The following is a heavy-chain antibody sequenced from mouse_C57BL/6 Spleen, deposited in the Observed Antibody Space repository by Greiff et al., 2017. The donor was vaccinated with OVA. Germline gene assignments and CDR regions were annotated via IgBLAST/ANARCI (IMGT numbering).Heavy chain of an antibody. CDR3: ARDKLGPDPKRMDY. Sequence: EVQRVESGGGLVKPGGSLKLSCAASGFTFSDSGMHWVRPAPEKGLEWVAYISSGSSTIYYADTVKGRFTISRDNAKNTLFLQMTSLRSEDTAMYYCARDKLGPDPKRMDYWGQGTSGTVSS. V-gene: IGHV5-17*01. J-gene: IGHJ4*01. CDR2: ISSGSSTI. CDR1: GFTFSDSG. D-gene: IGHD4-1*01.